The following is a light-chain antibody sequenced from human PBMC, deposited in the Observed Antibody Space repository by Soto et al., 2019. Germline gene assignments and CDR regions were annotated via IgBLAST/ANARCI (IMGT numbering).Light chain of an antibody. V-gene: IGKV3-20*01. Sequence: EIVLTQSPGTLSLSPGERATLSCRASQSVSSDNLAWYQHKPGQAPRLLIYGASTRATGIPDRFSGSGSGTDFTLTISRLEPEDFAVYYCQQYGRSHYIFGLGTKVEIK. CDR2: GAS. CDR1: QSVSSDN. J-gene: IGKJ2*01. CDR3: QQYGRSHYI.